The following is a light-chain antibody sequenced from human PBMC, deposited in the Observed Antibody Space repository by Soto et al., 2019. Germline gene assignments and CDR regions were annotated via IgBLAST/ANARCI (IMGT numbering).Light chain of an antibody. J-gene: IGKJ1*01. CDR2: GAS. CDR3: QQYITSPEWT. V-gene: IGKV3-20*01. CDR1: QSVSSSY. Sequence: EIVLTQSPGTLSLSPGERATLSCRASQSVSSSYLAWYQQKPGQAPRLLIYGASSRATGIPDRFSGSGPGTDFTLTISRLEPEDFAVYYCQQYITSPEWTFGQGTKVDIK.